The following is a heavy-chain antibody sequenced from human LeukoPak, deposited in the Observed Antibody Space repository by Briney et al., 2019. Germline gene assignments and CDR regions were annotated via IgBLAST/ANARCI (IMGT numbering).Heavy chain of an antibody. Sequence: SETLSLTCTVSGDSISGYYWNWIRQPPGKGLEWIGEINHSGSTNYNPSLKSRVTISVDTSKNQFSLKLSSVTAADTAVYYCARNGDYVDSWGQGTLVTVSS. CDR1: GDSISGYY. D-gene: IGHD4-17*01. CDR2: INHSGST. J-gene: IGHJ4*02. V-gene: IGHV4-34*01. CDR3: ARNGDYVDS.